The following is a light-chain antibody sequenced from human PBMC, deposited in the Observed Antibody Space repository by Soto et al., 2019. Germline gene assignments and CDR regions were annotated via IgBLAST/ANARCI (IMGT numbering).Light chain of an antibody. CDR3: SSYTSSIL. V-gene: IGLV2-14*01. Sequence: QSALTQPASVSGSPGQSITISCTGTSSDVGGYNYVSWYQQHPGKAPKLMIYDVSNRPSGVSNRFSGSKFGNTASLTISGLQAEDEAYYYCSSYTSSILFGGGTKLTVL. CDR1: SSDVGGYNY. CDR2: DVS. J-gene: IGLJ2*01.